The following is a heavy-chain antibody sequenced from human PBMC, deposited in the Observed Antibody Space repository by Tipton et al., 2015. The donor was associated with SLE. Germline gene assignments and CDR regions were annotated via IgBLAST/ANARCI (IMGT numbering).Heavy chain of an antibody. CDR3: ARVSTMVRGVQDFYYYYLDV. V-gene: IGHV4-39*07. CDR2: ISYRGNT. J-gene: IGHJ6*03. CDR1: GGSISSSNYY. D-gene: IGHD3-10*01. Sequence: TLSLTCTVSGGSISSSNYYWGWIRQPPGKGLEWIGSISYRGNTYYNPSLKSRVTISVGTSKNHFSLKVTSVTAAGTAVYYCARVSTMVRGVQDFYYYYLDVWGKGTTVTVSS.